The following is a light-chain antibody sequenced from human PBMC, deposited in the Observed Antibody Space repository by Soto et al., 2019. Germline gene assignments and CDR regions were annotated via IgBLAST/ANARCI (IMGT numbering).Light chain of an antibody. V-gene: IGLV2-23*01. CDR1: SSDVGSYNL. J-gene: IGLJ2*01. CDR3: CSYAGSSTYVV. CDR2: EGS. Sequence: QSALTQPASVSGSPGQSITISCTGTSSDVGSYNLVSWYQQHPGKAPKLMIYEGSKRPSGVSNRSSGSKSGNTASLTISGLQAEDEADYYGCSYAGSSTYVVFGGGTKLTVL.